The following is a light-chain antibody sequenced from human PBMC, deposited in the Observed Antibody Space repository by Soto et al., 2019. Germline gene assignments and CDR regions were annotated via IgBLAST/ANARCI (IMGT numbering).Light chain of an antibody. CDR1: QGINTF. V-gene: IGKV1-9*01. CDR2: AAS. CDR3: QHLNSYPIT. Sequence: TQAPSCLSASVGDRLSIKRMASQGINTFLAWYQQKAGKATKLLIYAASTLQSGVPLRFSGSGSGKDFTLTTSSLYSEYFASYCCQHLNSYPITFGQGTRLEI. J-gene: IGKJ5*01.